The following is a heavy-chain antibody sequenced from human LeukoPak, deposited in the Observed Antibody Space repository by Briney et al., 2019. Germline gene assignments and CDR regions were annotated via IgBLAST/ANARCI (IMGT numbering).Heavy chain of an antibody. D-gene: IGHD5-12*01. Sequence: SETLSLTCAVYGGSLSGYYWSWIRQPPGKGLEWIGEINHSGSTNYNPSLKSRVTISVDTSKNQFSLKLSSVTAADTAVYYCARDRIYSGYDFDYWGQGTLVTVSS. V-gene: IGHV4-34*01. CDR3: ARDRIYSGYDFDY. CDR1: GGSLSGYY. J-gene: IGHJ4*02. CDR2: INHSGST.